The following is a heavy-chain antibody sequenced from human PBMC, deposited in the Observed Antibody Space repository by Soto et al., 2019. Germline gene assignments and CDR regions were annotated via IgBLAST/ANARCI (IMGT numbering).Heavy chain of an antibody. D-gene: IGHD6-13*01. J-gene: IGHJ4*02. CDR1: GGSISSGGYY. V-gene: IGHV4-31*03. Sequence: SETLSLTCTVSGGSISSGGYYWSWIRQHPGKGLEWIGYIYYSGSTYYNPSLKSRVTISVDTSKNQFSLKLSSVTAADTAVYYCARRYSSSWRYFDYWGQGTLVTVSS. CDR3: ARRYSSSWRYFDY. CDR2: IYYSGST.